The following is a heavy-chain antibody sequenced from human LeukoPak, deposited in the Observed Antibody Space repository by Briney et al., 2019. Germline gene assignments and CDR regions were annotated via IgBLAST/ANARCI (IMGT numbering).Heavy chain of an antibody. D-gene: IGHD3-10*01. CDR2: INVGNGNT. CDR3: ARRTTYYYGSGSSNGYYFDY. CDR1: GYTFITYP. J-gene: IGHJ4*02. Sequence: ASVRVSGKASGYTFITYPIHWGRQAPGQRLEWMDWINVGNGNTKYSQKFQGRVTITRDTSASTAYMELSSLRSEDTAVHYCARRTTYYYGSGSSNGYYFDYWGQGTLVTVSS. V-gene: IGHV1-3*01.